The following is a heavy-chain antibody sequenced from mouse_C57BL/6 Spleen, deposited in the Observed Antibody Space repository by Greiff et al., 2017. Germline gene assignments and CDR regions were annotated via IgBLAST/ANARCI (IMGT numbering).Heavy chain of an antibody. CDR1: GYTFTSYW. CDR2: IAPNSGGT. V-gene: IGHV1-72*01. J-gene: IGHJ3*01. Sequence: QVQLQQPGAELVKPGASVKLSCKASGYTFTSYWMHWVKQRPGRGLEWIGRIAPNSGGTKYNEKFKSKATLTVDKPSSTAYMQLSSLTSEDSAVYYCARATYYDGVSWFDYWGQGTLVTVSA. D-gene: IGHD2-3*01. CDR3: ARATYYDGVSWFDY.